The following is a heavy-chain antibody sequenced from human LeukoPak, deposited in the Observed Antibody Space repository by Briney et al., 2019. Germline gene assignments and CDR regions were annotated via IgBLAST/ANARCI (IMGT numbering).Heavy chain of an antibody. D-gene: IGHD5-18*01. CDR3: AKVPSTWGTAMVNDY. J-gene: IGHJ4*02. V-gene: IGHV3-21*04. CDR2: ISSSSSYI. CDR1: GFTFSSYS. Sequence: GGSLRLSCAASGFTFSSYSMSWVRQAPGKGLEWVSSISSSSSYIYYADSVKGRFTISRDNAKNSLYLQMNSLRAEDTAVYYCAKVPSTWGTAMVNDYWGQGTLVTVSS.